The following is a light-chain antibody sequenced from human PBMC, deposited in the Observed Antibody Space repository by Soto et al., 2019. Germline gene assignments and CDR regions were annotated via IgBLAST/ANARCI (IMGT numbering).Light chain of an antibody. CDR1: QSVSSRY. CDR2: DAS. V-gene: IGKV3-20*01. CDR3: QEYGGSPLFT. Sequence: EIVLTQSPGTLSLSPGERATLSCRASQSVSSRYLAWYQQKPGQAPRLLIYDASTRAAGIPDRFSGSGSGTDFTLTISRLEPEDFAVYYCQEYGGSPLFTFGPGTKVDIK. J-gene: IGKJ3*01.